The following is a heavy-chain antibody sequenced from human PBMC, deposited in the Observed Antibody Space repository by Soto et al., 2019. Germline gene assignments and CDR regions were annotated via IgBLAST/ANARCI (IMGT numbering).Heavy chain of an antibody. D-gene: IGHD2-15*01. CDR2: IIPIFGTA. CDR3: XRSQGGSSSLDIYYYYYYGMDV. Sequence: QVQLVQSGAEVKKPGSSVKVSCKAPGGTFSSYAISWVRQAPGQGLEWMGGIIPIFGTANYAQKFQGRVTITADESTSTXXMELXSXXSXXXXXXXXXRSQGGSSSLDIYYYYYYGMDVWGQGTTVTV. V-gene: IGHV1-69*01. CDR1: GGTFSSYA. J-gene: IGHJ6*02.